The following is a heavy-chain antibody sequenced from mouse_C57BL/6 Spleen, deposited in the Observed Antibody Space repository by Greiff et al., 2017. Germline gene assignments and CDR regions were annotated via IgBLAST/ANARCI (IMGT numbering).Heavy chain of an antibody. CDR3: ARSEGFITTVVARGMDD. V-gene: IGHV1-12*01. CDR1: GYTFTSYN. Sequence: QVQLQESGAELVRPGASVKMSCKASGYTFTSYNMHWVKQTPRQGLEWIGAIYPGNGDTSYNQKFKGKATLTVDTSSSTAYMQLSSLTSEDSAVYFGARSEGFITTVVARGMDDWGQGTSVTVSS. J-gene: IGHJ4*01. CDR2: IYPGNGDT. D-gene: IGHD1-1*01.